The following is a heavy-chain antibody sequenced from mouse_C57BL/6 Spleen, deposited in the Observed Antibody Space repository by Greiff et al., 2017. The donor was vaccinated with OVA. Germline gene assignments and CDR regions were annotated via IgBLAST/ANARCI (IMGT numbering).Heavy chain of an antibody. CDR3: VWGGYNYYGFAY. D-gene: IGHD1-1*01. Sequence: QVQLQQPGAELVRPGTSVKVSCKASGYAFTNYLIEWVKQRPGQGLEWIGVINPGSGGTNYNETFKGKATMTADISSSTAYMQLSGLTSDDSAVVFYVWGGYNYYGFAYWGQGTLVTVSA. V-gene: IGHV1-54*01. J-gene: IGHJ3*01. CDR1: GYAFTNYL. CDR2: INPGSGGT.